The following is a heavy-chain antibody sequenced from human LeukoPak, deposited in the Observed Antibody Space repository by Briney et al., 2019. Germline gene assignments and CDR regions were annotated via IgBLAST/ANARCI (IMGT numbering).Heavy chain of an antibody. V-gene: IGHV1-46*01. Sequence: GASVKVSCKASGYTFTSYYMHWVRQAPGQGLEWMGIINPSGGSTSYAQKFQGRVTMTRDTSTSTVYMELSSLRSEDTAVYYCAREGPPNNDYYDSSIDYWGQGTLVTVSP. CDR3: AREGPPNNDYYDSSIDY. CDR1: GYTFTSYY. D-gene: IGHD3-22*01. CDR2: INPSGGST. J-gene: IGHJ4*02.